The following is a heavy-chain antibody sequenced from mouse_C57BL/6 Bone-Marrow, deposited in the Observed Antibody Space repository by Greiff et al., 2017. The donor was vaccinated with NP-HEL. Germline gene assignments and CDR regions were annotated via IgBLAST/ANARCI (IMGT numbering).Heavy chain of an antibody. J-gene: IGHJ3*01. D-gene: IGHD1-1*01. CDR2: IYPGSGST. CDR3: ARSHYYGSSYGAY. V-gene: IGHV1-55*01. Sequence: QVQLKQPGAELVKPGASVKMSCKASGYTFTSYWITWVKQRPGQGLEWIGDIYPGSGSTNYNEKFKSKATLTVDTSSSTAYMQLSSLTSEDSAVYYCARSHYYGSSYGAYWGQGTLVTVSA. CDR1: GYTFTSYW.